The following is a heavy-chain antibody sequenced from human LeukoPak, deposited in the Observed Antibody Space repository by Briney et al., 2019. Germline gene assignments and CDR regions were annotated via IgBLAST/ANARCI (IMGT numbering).Heavy chain of an antibody. V-gene: IGHV3-11*04. CDR3: ARELGYYYDSSGYSDRWFDP. D-gene: IGHD3-22*01. J-gene: IGHJ5*02. Sequence: GGSLRLSCAASGFTFSDYYMSWIRQAPGKGLEWVSYISSSGSIIYYADSVKGRFTISRDNAKNSLYLQMNSLRAEDTAVYYCARELGYYYDSSGYSDRWFDPWGQGTLVTVSS. CDR1: GFTFSDYY. CDR2: ISSSGSII.